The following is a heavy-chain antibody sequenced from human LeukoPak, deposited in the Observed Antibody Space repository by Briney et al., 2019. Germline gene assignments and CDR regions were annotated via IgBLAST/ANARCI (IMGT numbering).Heavy chain of an antibody. CDR1: GGSISNYY. Sequence: SETLSLTCTVSGGSISNYYWTWIRQPPGKGLEWIGYTSYSGSTNYNPSLKSRLTFSVDTSKNQFSLKLSSVTAADTAVYYCARRDSSSWAFDPWGQGTLVTVSS. J-gene: IGHJ5*02. CDR3: ARRDSSSWAFDP. D-gene: IGHD6-13*01. CDR2: TSYSGST. V-gene: IGHV4-59*01.